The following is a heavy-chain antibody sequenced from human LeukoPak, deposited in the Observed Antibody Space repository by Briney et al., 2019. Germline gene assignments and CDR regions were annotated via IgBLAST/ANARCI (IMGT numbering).Heavy chain of an antibody. CDR3: ASSRDLYHDAFTSYWYFDV. J-gene: IGHJ2*01. D-gene: IGHD3-3*01. V-gene: IGHV4-34*01. Sequence: PSETLSLTCAVYGASFRAYYGSWIRQAPGKGLEWIGEINDSGHARYNASLKSRVTMSVDTSKNQFSLKLKSVTAADTAVYYCASSRDLYHDAFTSYWYFDVWGRGSLVTVSS. CDR2: INDSGHA. CDR1: GASFRAYY.